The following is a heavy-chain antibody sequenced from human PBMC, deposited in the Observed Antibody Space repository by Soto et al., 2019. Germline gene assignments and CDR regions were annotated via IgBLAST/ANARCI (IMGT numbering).Heavy chain of an antibody. D-gene: IGHD1-26*01. CDR2: IWYDGSNE. CDR3: ARYHFGIGASRTPLDF. Sequence: QVQLVESGGGVVQPGRSLRLSCVASGFIFSTYGMHWVRQAPGKGLEWVSLIWYDGSNECSADAVKGRFAISRDNYKNTTDLQKNSLRGEDTAVYYCARYHFGIGASRTPLDFWGQGTLVTVSS. CDR1: GFIFSTYG. V-gene: IGHV3-33*01. J-gene: IGHJ1*01.